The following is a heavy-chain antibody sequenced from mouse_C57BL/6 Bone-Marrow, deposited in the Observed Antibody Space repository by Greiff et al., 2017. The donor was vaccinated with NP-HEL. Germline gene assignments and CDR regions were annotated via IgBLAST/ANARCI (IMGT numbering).Heavy chain of an antibody. CDR1: GFNIKDDY. Sequence: EVHLVESGAELVRPGASVKLSCTASGFNIKDDYMHWVKQRPEQGLEWIGWIDPENGDTEYASKFQGKATITADTSSNTAYLQLSSLTSEDTAVYYCTLSFFDYWGQGTTLTVSS. CDR2: IDPENGDT. V-gene: IGHV14-4*01. D-gene: IGHD1-1*01. CDR3: TLSFFDY. J-gene: IGHJ2*01.